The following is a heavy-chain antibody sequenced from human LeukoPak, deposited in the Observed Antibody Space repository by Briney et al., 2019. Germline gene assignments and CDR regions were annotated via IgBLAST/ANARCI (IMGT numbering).Heavy chain of an antibody. D-gene: IGHD6-19*01. CDR1: GFTFSKYG. Sequence: GGSLRLYCVASGFTFSKYGMHWVRQAPGKGLEWVAFIRYDGSNKYYADSVKGRFTISRDNSKNTLYLQMNSLRAENTAVYHCAKDLQWMVPGAFDIWGQGTMVTVSS. CDR3: AKDLQWMVPGAFDI. V-gene: IGHV3-30*02. J-gene: IGHJ3*02. CDR2: IRYDGSNK.